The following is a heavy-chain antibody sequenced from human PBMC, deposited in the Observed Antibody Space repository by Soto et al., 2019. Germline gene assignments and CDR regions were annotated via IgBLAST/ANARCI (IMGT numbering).Heavy chain of an antibody. CDR1: GDSISTVDYF. CDR3: ARGRYCLTGRCFPNWFDS. D-gene: IGHD2-15*01. V-gene: IGHV4-30-4*01. Sequence: PSETLSLTCSVSGDSISTVDYFWAWIRQPPGQALEYIGYIYKSTTTYYNPSFESRVAISLDTSNSQFSLNVTSVTAADTAVYFCARGRYCLTGRCFPNWFDSWGQGTLVTVS. J-gene: IGHJ5*01. CDR2: IYKSTTT.